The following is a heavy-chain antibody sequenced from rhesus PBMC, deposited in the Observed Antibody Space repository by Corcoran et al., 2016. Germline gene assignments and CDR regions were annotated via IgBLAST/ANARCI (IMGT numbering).Heavy chain of an antibody. J-gene: IGHJ4*01. CDR2: ISTYKGNK. D-gene: IGHD4-23*01. V-gene: IGHV1-1*01. Sequence: QVQLVQSGGEIKQPGASVTLSCKASGYTFTSSYMHWVRHAPGQGLEGIGLISTYKGNKGYTQNFQGRVTITTDTSTSTGYMELSSLRSEDTAVYYCTSSQYSNYYFDYWGQGVLVTVSS. CDR3: TSSQYSNYYFDY. CDR1: GYTFTSSY.